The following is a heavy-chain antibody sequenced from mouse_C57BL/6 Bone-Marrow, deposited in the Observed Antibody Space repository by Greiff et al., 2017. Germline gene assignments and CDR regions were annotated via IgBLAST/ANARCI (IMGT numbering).Heavy chain of an antibody. CDR2: IYPRSGNT. Sequence: VKLQESGAELARPGASVKLSCKASGYTFTSYGISWVKQRTGQGLEWIGEIYPRSGNTYYNEKFKGKATLTADKSSSTAYMDLRSLTSEDSAVYCCVPTIVTTRGYYFDYWGQGTTLTVSS. CDR3: VPTIVTTRGYYFDY. D-gene: IGHD2-5*01. CDR1: GYTFTSYG. V-gene: IGHV1-81*01. J-gene: IGHJ2*01.